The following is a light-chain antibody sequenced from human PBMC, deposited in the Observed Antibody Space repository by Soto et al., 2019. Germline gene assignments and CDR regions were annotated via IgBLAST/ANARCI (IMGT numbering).Light chain of an antibody. CDR3: ATWDGSLPGEV. V-gene: IGLV1-51*01. J-gene: IGLJ2*01. CDR1: SSNIGNNY. Sequence: QSVLTQSPSVSAAPGQKVIISCSGSSSNIGNNYVSWYQQLPGTAPKLLIYDNNKRPSGIPDRFSGSKSGTSGTLEITGLQTGDEADYYCATWDGSLPGEVFGGGTKLTVL. CDR2: DNN.